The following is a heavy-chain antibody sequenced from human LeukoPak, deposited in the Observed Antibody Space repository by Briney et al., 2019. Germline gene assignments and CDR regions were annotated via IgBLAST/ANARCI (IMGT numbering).Heavy chain of an antibody. CDR1: GYTFTSYG. J-gene: IGHJ5*02. CDR3: ARDRPSYGSGSYYWFDP. D-gene: IGHD3-10*01. CDR2: ISAYNGNT. Sequence: EASVKVSCKASGYTFTSYGISWVRQAPGQGLEWMGWISAYNGNTNYAQKLQGRVTMTTDTSTSTAYMELRSLRSDDTAVYYCARDRPSYGSGSYYWFDPWGQGTLVTVSS. V-gene: IGHV1-18*01.